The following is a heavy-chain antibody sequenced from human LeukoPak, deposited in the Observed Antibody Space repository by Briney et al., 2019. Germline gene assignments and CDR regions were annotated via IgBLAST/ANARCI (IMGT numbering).Heavy chain of an antibody. CDR3: ARHYGP. CDR2: IYSGNT. J-gene: IGHJ5*02. CDR1: DGSISSSSHY. Sequence: SETLSLTCTVSDGSISSSSHYWGWIRQPPGKGLEWIGSIYSGNTYYNPSLKSRVTISVDTSKNQFSLKLNSVTAADTAVYYCARHYGPWGQGTLVTVSS. D-gene: IGHD3-10*01. V-gene: IGHV4-39*01.